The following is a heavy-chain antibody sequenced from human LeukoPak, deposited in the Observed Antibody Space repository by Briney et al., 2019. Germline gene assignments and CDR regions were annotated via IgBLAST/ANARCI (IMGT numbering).Heavy chain of an antibody. CDR2: INHSGST. CDR3: AALPSPFGFLSCYYTRAHYYGMDV. V-gene: IGHV4-34*01. J-gene: IGHJ6*02. D-gene: IGHD3-3*01. Sequence: PSETLSLTCAVYGGSFSGYYWSWIRQPPGKGLEWIGEINHSGSTNYNPSLKSRVTISVDTSKNQFSLKLSSVTAADTAVYYCAALPSPFGFLSCYYTRAHYYGMDVWGQGTTVTVSS. CDR1: GGSFSGYY.